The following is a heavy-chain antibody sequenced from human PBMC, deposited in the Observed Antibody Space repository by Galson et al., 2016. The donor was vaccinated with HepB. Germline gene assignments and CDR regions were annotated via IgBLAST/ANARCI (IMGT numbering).Heavy chain of an antibody. V-gene: IGHV3-30*09. J-gene: IGHJ6*03. CDR3: AKGVVRFLEWISYGGYYMDI. D-gene: IGHD3-3*01. Sequence: SLRLSCAASGFNFSNYIIHWVRQTPGKGLERVAVISNDGLNQYYADSVKGRFVIPRDNFKNTLYLQLNSLRTDDTATYYCAKGVVRFLEWISYGGYYMDIWGKGTTVTVSS. CDR2: ISNDGLNQ. CDR1: GFNFSNYI.